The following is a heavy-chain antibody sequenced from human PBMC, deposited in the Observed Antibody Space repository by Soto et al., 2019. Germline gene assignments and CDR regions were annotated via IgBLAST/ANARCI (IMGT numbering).Heavy chain of an antibody. V-gene: IGHV4-61*01. CDR3: GLDV. J-gene: IGHJ6*02. Sequence: PSETLSLTXTVSGGSVSSGSYYWSWIRQPPGKAPEWIGYVYHNGNAYPKPSLKSRVTISLDGAKNQFSLKMTSVTAADTGLYYYGLDVWGQGTTVTVSS. CDR1: GGSVSSGSYY. CDR2: VYHNGNA.